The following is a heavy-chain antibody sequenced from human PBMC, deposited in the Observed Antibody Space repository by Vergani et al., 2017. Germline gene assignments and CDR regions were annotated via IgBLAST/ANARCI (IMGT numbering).Heavy chain of an antibody. CDR2: IYYSGST. CDR1: GGSISSYY. J-gene: IGHJ4*02. CDR3: VSYGSSSGPVFR. D-gene: IGHD6-6*01. Sequence: QVQLQESGPGLVKPSETLSLTCTVSGGSISSYYWSWIRQPPGKGLEWIGYIYYSGSTNYNPSLKSRVTISVDTSKNQFSLKLSSVTTADTGVYFCVSYGSSSGPVFRWGQGTLVTVSS. V-gene: IGHV4-59*01.